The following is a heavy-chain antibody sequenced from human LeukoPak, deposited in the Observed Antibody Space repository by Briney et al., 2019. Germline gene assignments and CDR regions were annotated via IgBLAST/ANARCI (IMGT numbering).Heavy chain of an antibody. V-gene: IGHV4-38-2*02. CDR2: IYHSGSN. CDR3: AREEIVAAGTGAFDI. D-gene: IGHD6-13*01. Sequence: SETLSLTCTVSGYSISSGYYWGWIRQPPGKGLEWIGSIYHSGSNYYNPSLKSRVTISVDTSKNQFSLKLSSVTAADTAVYYCAREEIVAAGTGAFDIWGQGTMVTVSS. CDR1: GYSISSGYY. J-gene: IGHJ3*02.